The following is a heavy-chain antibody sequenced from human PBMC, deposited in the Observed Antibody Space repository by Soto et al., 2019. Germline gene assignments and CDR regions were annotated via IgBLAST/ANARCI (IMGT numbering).Heavy chain of an antibody. CDR1: GFTFDSYA. Sequence: GSLRLSCAASGFTFDSYAMSWVRQAPGKGLEWVSGISASGRSTYYPDSVKGRFTISRDNSKNTLFLQMNNLRAEDTAVYYCADGGEWSFNFEYWGLGTLVTVSS. CDR2: ISASGRST. D-gene: IGHD3-16*02. J-gene: IGHJ4*02. CDR3: ADGGEWSFNFEY. V-gene: IGHV3-23*01.